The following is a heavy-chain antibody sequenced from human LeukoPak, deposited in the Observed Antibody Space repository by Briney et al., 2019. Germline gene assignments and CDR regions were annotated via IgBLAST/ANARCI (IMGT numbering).Heavy chain of an antibody. V-gene: IGHV4-28*01. CDR2: VYYSGST. CDR1: GYSISSSNW. Sequence: SDTLSLTCTVSGYSISSSNWWGWIRQPPGKGLEWIGYVYYSGSTYYNPSLKGRVTMSVDTSKNQFSLKLSSVTAVDTAVYYCARSVDGGNSPFDYWGQGTLVTVSS. J-gene: IGHJ4*02. D-gene: IGHD4-23*01. CDR3: ARSVDGGNSPFDY.